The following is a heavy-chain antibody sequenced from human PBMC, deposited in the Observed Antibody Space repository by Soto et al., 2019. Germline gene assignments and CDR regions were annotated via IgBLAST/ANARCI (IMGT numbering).Heavy chain of an antibody. J-gene: IGHJ4*02. CDR1: GFPFSHYG. D-gene: IGHD3-9*01. CDR2: INDDGSHT. V-gene: IGHV3-23*01. CDR3: AKDPSTGPADL. Sequence: PEGSLRLSCSTSGFPFSHYGSNRVRQAPGMWLEWVATINDDGSHTYYADSVKGRFTISRDNSKGTLCLQMIGLRAEDTAVYYCAKDPSTGPADLWGQGT.